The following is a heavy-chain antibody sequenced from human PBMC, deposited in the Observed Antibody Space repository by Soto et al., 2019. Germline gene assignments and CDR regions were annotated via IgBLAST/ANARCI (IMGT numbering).Heavy chain of an antibody. CDR1: GDSVSSGGYY. CDR3: ARGFSSVSMDA. D-gene: IGHD6-19*01. Sequence: SETLSLTCTVSGDSVSSGGYYWSWIRQPPGKGLEWIGYIYSSGSANYTPSLKSRVTISRDTSKNQISLKVASVTAADTAGYYCARGFSSVSMDAWGQGTTVTVSS. CDR2: IYSSGSA. V-gene: IGHV4-61*08. J-gene: IGHJ6*02.